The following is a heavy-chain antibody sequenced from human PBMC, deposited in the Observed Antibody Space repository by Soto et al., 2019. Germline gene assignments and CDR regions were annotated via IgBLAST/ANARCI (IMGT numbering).Heavy chain of an antibody. CDR2: IYHRGST. Sequence: QLQLQESGSGLVKPSQTLSLTCAVSGGSISSGGYSWSWIRQPPGKGLEWIGYIYHRGSTYYNPSLKSRVSLSVNRSKDQFSMKVSSVTAADTAVYYCARAAPWFGELLWAVYWYFDLWGRGTLVTVSS. J-gene: IGHJ2*01. CDR1: GGSISSGGYS. CDR3: ARAAPWFGELLWAVYWYFDL. V-gene: IGHV4-30-2*01. D-gene: IGHD3-10*01.